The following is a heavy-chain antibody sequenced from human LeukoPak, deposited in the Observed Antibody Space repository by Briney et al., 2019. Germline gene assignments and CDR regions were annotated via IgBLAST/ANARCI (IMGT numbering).Heavy chain of an antibody. CDR2: IIPIFGTA. V-gene: IGHV1-69*05. D-gene: IGHD6-19*01. CDR3: ARGYSSGWYYYYMDV. Sequence: ASVKVSCKASGGTFSSYAISWVRQAPGQGLEWMGGIIPIFGTANYAQKFQGRVTITTDESTSTAYMELSSLRSEDTAVYYCARGYSSGWYYYYMDVWGKGTTVTVSS. J-gene: IGHJ6*03. CDR1: GGTFSSYA.